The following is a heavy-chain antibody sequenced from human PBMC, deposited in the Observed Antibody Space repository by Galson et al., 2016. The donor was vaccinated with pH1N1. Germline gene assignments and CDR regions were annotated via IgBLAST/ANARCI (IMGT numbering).Heavy chain of an antibody. CDR2: INAGNGNT. J-gene: IGHJ6*02. CDR1: GYTFTSYA. V-gene: IGHV1-3*01. D-gene: IGHD3-3*01. Sequence: SVKVSCKASGYTFTSYAMHWVRQAPGQRLEWMGWINAGNGNTKYSQKFQVRVTITRDTSASTAYVELNSLRSEDTAVYYCARGGTLSDFWSNYYPYGMDVWGQGTTVTVSS. CDR3: ARGGTLSDFWSNYYPYGMDV.